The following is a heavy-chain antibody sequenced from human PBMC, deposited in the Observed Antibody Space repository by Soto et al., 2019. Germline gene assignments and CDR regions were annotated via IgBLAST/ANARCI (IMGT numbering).Heavy chain of an antibody. V-gene: IGHV3-30-3*01. CDR1: GFTFSSLA. CDR3: ARGYGDYPRIDY. CDR2: ISYDGTKE. J-gene: IGHJ4*02. Sequence: QVQLVESGGGVVQPGRSLRLSCAASGFTFSSLAMHWARQAPGKGLEWVALISYDGTKEYYADSVKGRFTICRDNSKNTLCLQMNSLRPEDTAVYYCARGYGDYPRIDYWGQGTLVTVST. D-gene: IGHD4-17*01.